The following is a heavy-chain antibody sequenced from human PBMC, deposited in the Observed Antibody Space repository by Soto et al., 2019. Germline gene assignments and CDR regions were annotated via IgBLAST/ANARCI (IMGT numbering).Heavy chain of an antibody. CDR1: GGTFSSYA. CDR2: IIPIFGTA. V-gene: IGHV1-69*06. CDR3: AGDRGKTPTVTTLDY. Sequence: GASVKVSCKASGGTFSSYAISWVRQAPGQGLEWMGGIIPIFGTANYAQKFQGRVTITADKSTSTAYMELSSLRSEDTAVYYCAGDRGKTPTVTTLDYWGQGTLVTVSS. D-gene: IGHD4-17*01. J-gene: IGHJ4*02.